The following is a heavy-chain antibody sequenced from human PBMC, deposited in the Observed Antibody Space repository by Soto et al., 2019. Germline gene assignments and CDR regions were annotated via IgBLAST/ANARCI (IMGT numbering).Heavy chain of an antibody. V-gene: IGHV1-69*13. CDR2: IIPILGTA. CDR1: GGTFSSYA. D-gene: IGHD3-10*01. CDR3: ASVKRGSGSYYNRGVIWFDP. J-gene: IGHJ5*02. Sequence: SVKVSCKASGGTFSSYAISWVRQAPGQGLEWMGGIIPILGTANYAQKFQGRVTITADESTSTAYMELSSLRSEDTAVYYCASVKRGSGSYYNRGVIWFDPWGQGTLVTVSS.